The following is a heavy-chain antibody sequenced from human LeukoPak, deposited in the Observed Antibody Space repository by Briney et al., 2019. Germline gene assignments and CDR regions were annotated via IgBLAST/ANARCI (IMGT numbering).Heavy chain of an antibody. V-gene: IGHV1-18*01. CDR1: GYTFTSYG. J-gene: IGHJ5*02. D-gene: IGHD1-20*01. CDR3: ARDAPITGSYNWFDP. Sequence: GASVKVSCKASGYTFTSYGISWVRQAPGQGLEWMGWISAYNGNTNYAQKLQGRVTMTTDTSTSTVYMELRSLRSDDTAVYYCARDAPITGSYNWFDPWGQGTLVTVSS. CDR2: ISAYNGNT.